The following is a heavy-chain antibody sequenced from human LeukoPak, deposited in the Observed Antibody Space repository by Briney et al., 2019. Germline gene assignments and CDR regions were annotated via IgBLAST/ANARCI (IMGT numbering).Heavy chain of an antibody. V-gene: IGHV1-8*01. Sequence: ASVKVSCKASGYTFTSCDINWVRQATGQGREGMGWMNPNSGSTGYGQSFQGRITMTRDIPIGTAYMELSNLTSEDTAIYYCTRGSSGRRDNWGQGTLVTVSA. J-gene: IGHJ4*02. CDR3: TRGSSGRRDN. CDR1: GYTFTSCD. CDR2: MNPNSGST. D-gene: IGHD6-19*01.